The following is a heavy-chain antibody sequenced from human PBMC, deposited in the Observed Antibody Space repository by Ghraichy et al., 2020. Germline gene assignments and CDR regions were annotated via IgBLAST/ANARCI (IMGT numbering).Heavy chain of an antibody. CDR1: GGSVSSGSHH. D-gene: IGHD2-21*02. CDR2: IYHTGST. V-gene: IGHV4-61*01. CDR3: ARGMTSYCGGDCYSHYFDF. Sequence: SETLSLTCTVSGGSVSSGSHHWSWIRQPPGKGLEWIGSIYHTGSTNYNPSLKSRVTISVDTSKNQFSLKLRTVTAADTAVYYCARGMTSYCGGDCYSHYFDFWGKGTLVTASS. J-gene: IGHJ4*02.